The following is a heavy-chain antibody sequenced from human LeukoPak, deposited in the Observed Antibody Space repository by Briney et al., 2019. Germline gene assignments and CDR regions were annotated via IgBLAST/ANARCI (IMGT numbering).Heavy chain of an antibody. CDR2: IYSGGST. J-gene: IGHJ4*02. CDR1: GVTVSSNY. D-gene: IGHD6-13*01. V-gene: IGHV3-66*01. Sequence: GGSLRLSCAASGVTVSSNYMSWVRQAPGKGLEWVSVIYSGGSTYYADSVKGRFTISRDNSKNTLYLQMNSLRAEDTAVYYCARVQYSSSWYLDYWGQGTLVTVSS. CDR3: ARVQYSSSWYLDY.